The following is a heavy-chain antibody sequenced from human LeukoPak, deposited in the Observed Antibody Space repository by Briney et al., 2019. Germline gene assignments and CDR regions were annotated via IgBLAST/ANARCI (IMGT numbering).Heavy chain of an antibody. V-gene: IGHV6-1*01. CDR3: ARSLGPGLDY. CDR1: GDSVSSNSAA. Sequence: SQTLSLTCAISGDSVSSNSAAWNWIRQSPSRGLEWLGRTYYKSKWYNEYAVSVKSRITINPDTSKNHFSLQLNSVNPEDTAVYYCARSLGPGLDYWGQGTLVTVSS. J-gene: IGHJ4*02. CDR2: TYYKSKWYN. D-gene: IGHD1-1*01.